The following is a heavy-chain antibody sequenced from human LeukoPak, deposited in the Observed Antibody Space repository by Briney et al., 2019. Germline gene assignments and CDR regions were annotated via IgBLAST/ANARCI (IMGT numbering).Heavy chain of an antibody. CDR2: INPNSGGT. Sequence: ASVKVSCKASGYTFTGYYMHWVRQAPGQGLEWMGWINPNSGGTNYAQKFQGRVTMTRDTSISTAYMELSGLTSGDTAVYYCARPYCSGGSCHDYFDYWGQGTLVTVSS. J-gene: IGHJ4*02. V-gene: IGHV1-2*02. CDR1: GYTFTGYY. D-gene: IGHD2-15*01. CDR3: ARPYCSGGSCHDYFDY.